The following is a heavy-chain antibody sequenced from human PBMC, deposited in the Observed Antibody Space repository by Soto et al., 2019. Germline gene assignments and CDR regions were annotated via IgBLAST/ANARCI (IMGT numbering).Heavy chain of an antibody. CDR3: ARDRLRGYDSSGFYS. D-gene: IGHD3-22*01. Sequence: QVQLVQSGAELRKPVASVKVSCKASGYSFSSYGINWVRQAPGQGLEWMGWINTYNGNRNYAQKFEDRGTMTTATSTNTVYMELRSLKSDDTAIYYCARDRLRGYDSSGFYSWGHGTLVTVSS. J-gene: IGHJ5*01. CDR2: INTYNGNR. CDR1: GYSFSSYG. V-gene: IGHV1-18*01.